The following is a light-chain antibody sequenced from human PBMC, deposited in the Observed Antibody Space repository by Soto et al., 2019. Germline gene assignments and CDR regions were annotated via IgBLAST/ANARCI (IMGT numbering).Light chain of an antibody. Sequence: DIVLTQSPGTLSLSPGERATLSCRASQSVPNNTLAWSQQKPGQAPRALIYGAASGATFTPDRFSGRGSGADFTLTISRLETEDFAVYYCPQYGSSPLTFGKGTKVEMK. V-gene: IGKV3-20*01. J-gene: IGKJ1*01. CDR1: QSVPNNT. CDR2: GAA. CDR3: PQYGSSPLT.